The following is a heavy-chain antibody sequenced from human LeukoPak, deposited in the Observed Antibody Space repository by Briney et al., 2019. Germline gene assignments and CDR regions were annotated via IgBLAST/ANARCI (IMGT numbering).Heavy chain of an antibody. CDR2: IYYSGST. V-gene: IGHV4-59*01. CDR3: ARGESWFDP. J-gene: IGHJ5*02. CDR1: GGSISSYY. Sequence: SETLSLTCTVSGGSISSYYWSWIRQPPGKGLEWIGYIYYSGSTNCNPSLKSRVTISVDTSKNQFSLKLSSVTAADTAVYYCARGESWFDPWGQGTLVTVSS. D-gene: IGHD3-16*01.